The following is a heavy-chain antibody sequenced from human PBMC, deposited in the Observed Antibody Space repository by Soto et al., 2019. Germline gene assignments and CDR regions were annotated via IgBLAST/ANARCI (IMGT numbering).Heavy chain of an antibody. CDR3: ARGYCSRPSCSHFDC. CDR1: GFTLSSYA. V-gene: IGHV3-30-3*01. D-gene: IGHD2-2*01. CDR2: MSYDGSNK. J-gene: IGHJ4*01. Sequence: GGSLRLSCAASGFTLSSYAVHWVRQAPCKGLEWVAVMSYDGSNKYYADSVKGRFTISSDNSKNTLYLQMNSLGTEDTAVYYCARGYCSRPSCSHFDCWGQGTLVTVSS.